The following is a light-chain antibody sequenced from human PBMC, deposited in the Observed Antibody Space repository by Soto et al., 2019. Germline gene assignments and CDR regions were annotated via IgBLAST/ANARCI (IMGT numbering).Light chain of an antibody. J-gene: IGKJ4*01. Sequence: DLQMTQSPSFLSASVGDRVTITCRASQSISKYLNWYQKRPGKAPKLLIYAASSLHSGVPSRFSGSGSGTEFTLTISSLQPEDFAIYYCQHSFSTPLTFGGGTKVEIK. CDR3: QHSFSTPLT. CDR2: AAS. V-gene: IGKV1-39*01. CDR1: QSISKY.